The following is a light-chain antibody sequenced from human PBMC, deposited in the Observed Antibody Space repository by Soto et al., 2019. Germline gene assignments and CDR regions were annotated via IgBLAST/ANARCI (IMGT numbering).Light chain of an antibody. CDR2: HAS. CDR1: QSVSSN. Sequence: EIVMTQSPATLSVSPGERATLSCRASQSVSSNLAWYQQKPGQVPRLLIYHASTRATGIPARFSGSGSGTEFTLTTSSLHSEDFAVYYCQQYNKWPLTFGGGTKVEIK. J-gene: IGKJ4*01. V-gene: IGKV3-15*01. CDR3: QQYNKWPLT.